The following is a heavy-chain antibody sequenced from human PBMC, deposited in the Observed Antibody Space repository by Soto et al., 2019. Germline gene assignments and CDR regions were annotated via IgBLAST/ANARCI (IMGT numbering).Heavy chain of an antibody. D-gene: IGHD4-17*01. V-gene: IGHV3-23*01. Sequence: GGSLRLSCAASGFTFSSYAMSWVRQAPGKGLEWVSAISGSGGSTYYADSVKGRFTISRDNSKNTLYLQMNSLRAEDTAVYYCAKTYKTTVKREYYFDYWGQGTLVTVSS. CDR3: AKTYKTTVKREYYFDY. CDR1: GFTFSSYA. CDR2: ISGSGGST. J-gene: IGHJ4*02.